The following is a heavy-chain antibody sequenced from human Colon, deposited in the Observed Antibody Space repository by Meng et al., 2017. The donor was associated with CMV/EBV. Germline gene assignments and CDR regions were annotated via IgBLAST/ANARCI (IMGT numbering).Heavy chain of an antibody. D-gene: IGHD2/OR15-2a*01. CDR3: ARGGFVRVAIRPFDH. CDR1: GYTFASYA. CDR2: ISAYNVNT. Sequence: SGYTFASYAMTWVRQAPGQGLEWMRWISAYNVNTKYAQNFQDRVTMTVDTSTNTAYMELRSLKSDDTAVYYCARGGFVRVAIRPFDHWGQGTLVTVSS. J-gene: IGHJ4*02. V-gene: IGHV1-18*01.